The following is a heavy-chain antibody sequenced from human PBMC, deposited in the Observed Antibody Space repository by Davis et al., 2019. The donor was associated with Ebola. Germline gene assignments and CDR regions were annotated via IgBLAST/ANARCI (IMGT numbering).Heavy chain of an antibody. CDR1: GFTFSSYS. Sequence: GGSLRLSCAASGFTFSSYSMNWVRQAPGKGLEWVSSISSSSSYIYYADSVKGRFTISRDNAKNSLYLQMNSLRAEDTAVYYCARARITMVQGVIAKPQNYYYYGMDVWGQGTTVTVSS. J-gene: IGHJ6*02. CDR3: ARARITMVQGVIAKPQNYYYYGMDV. CDR2: ISSSSSYI. D-gene: IGHD3-10*01. V-gene: IGHV3-21*01.